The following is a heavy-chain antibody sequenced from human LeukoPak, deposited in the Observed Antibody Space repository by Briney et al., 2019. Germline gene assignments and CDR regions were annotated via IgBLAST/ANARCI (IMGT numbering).Heavy chain of an antibody. J-gene: IGHJ3*02. Sequence: PSETLSLTCTVSGASIRSGDYYWRWTRQPPGRGLEWIGYIYDSGSTYYNPSLKSRITISVDTSENRFSLKLSSVTATDTAVYYCARDCSGGSCYGAFDIWGQGTMVTVSS. CDR1: GASIRSGDYY. CDR3: ARDCSGGSCYGAFDI. CDR2: IYDSGST. D-gene: IGHD2-15*01. V-gene: IGHV4-30-4*01.